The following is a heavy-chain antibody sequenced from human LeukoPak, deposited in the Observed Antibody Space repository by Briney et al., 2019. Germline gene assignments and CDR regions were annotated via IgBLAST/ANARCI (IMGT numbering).Heavy chain of an antibody. CDR2: IIPIFGTA. Sequence: ASVKVSCKASGYTFTSYGISWVRQAPGQGLEWMGGIIPIFGTANYAQKFQGRVTITTDESTSTAYMELSSLRSEDTAVYYCAIRTYYDSSGYYLGSAFDIWGQGTMVTVSS. CDR1: GYTFTSYG. V-gene: IGHV1-69*05. J-gene: IGHJ3*02. D-gene: IGHD3-22*01. CDR3: AIRTYYDSSGYYLGSAFDI.